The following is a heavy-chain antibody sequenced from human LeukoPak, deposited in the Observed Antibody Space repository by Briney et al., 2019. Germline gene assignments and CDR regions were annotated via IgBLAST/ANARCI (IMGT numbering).Heavy chain of an antibody. CDR3: ASFDEHSSSSGLGY. D-gene: IGHD6-6*01. Sequence: SVKVSCKASGGTFSSYAISWVRQAPGQGLEWMGGIIPIFGTANYAQEFQGRVTITTDESTSTAYMELSSLRSEDTAVYYCASFDEHSSSSGLGYWRQGTLVTVSA. CDR1: GGTFSSYA. J-gene: IGHJ4*02. CDR2: IIPIFGTA. V-gene: IGHV1-69*05.